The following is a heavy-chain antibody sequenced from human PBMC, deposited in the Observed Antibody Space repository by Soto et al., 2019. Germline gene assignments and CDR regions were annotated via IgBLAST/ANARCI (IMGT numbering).Heavy chain of an antibody. V-gene: IGHV1-69*01. CDR3: AREWGNIAVAGTVWFDP. CDR1: GGTFSSYA. D-gene: IGHD6-19*01. CDR2: IIPIFGTA. Sequence: QVQLVQSGAEVKKPGSSVKVSCKASGGTFSSYAISWVRQAPGQGLEWMGGIIPIFGTANYAQKFQGRVTINAEESTSPAYMELSSLRSEDTAVYYCAREWGNIAVAGTVWFDPWGQGTLVTVSS. J-gene: IGHJ5*02.